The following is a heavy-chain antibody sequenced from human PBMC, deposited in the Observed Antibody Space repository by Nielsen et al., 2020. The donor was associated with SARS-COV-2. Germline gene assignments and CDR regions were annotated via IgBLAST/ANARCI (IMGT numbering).Heavy chain of an antibody. CDR2: ISYDGSNK. J-gene: IGHJ3*02. CDR1: GFTFSSYG. Sequence: GESLKISCAASGFTFSSYGMHWVRQAPGKGLEWVAVISYDGSNKYYADSVKGRFTISRDNSKNTLYLQMNSLRAEDTAVYYCAKPRGGSYHDAFDIWGQGTMVTVSS. V-gene: IGHV3-30*18. CDR3: AKPRGGSYHDAFDI. D-gene: IGHD1-26*01.